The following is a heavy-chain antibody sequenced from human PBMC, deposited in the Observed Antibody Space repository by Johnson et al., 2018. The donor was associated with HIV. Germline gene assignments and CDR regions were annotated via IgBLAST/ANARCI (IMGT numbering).Heavy chain of an antibody. CDR1: GFTCRNYA. Sequence: QMLLVESGGGVVQPGGSLRLSCAASGFTCRNYAMHWVRQAPGKGLEWVAFIRSDGSNKSYADSVTGRFTISRDNSKNTLSIQMNTLRAEDTAVYYCAKEMYYFNSGNHFDAFHVWGQGTLVTVSS. J-gene: IGHJ3*01. D-gene: IGHD3-10*01. CDR3: AKEMYYFNSGNHFDAFHV. CDR2: IRSDGSNK. V-gene: IGHV3-30*02.